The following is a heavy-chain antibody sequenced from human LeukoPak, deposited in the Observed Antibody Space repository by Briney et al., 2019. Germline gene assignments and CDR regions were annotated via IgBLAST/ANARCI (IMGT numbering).Heavy chain of an antibody. CDR2: IIPIFGTA. Sequence: SVKVSCKASGGTFSSYAISWVRQAPGQGLEWMGGIIPIFGTAIYAQKFQGRVTITTDESTSTAYMELSSLRSEDTAVYYCAARGTWRVDDYWGQGTLVTVSS. D-gene: IGHD1-7*01. CDR3: AARGTWRVDDY. J-gene: IGHJ4*02. CDR1: GGTFSSYA. V-gene: IGHV1-69*05.